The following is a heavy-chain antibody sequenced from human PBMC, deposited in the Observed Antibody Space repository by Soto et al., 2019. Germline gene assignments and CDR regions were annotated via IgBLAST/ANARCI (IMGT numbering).Heavy chain of an antibody. V-gene: IGHV1-58*01. J-gene: IGHJ6*02. Sequence: ASVKVSCKASGFTFTSSAVQWARQARGQRLEWIGWIVVGSGNTNYAQKFQERVTITRDMSTSTAYMELSSLRSEDTAVYYCAAGGSEITIFGVVINPRYVYYYGMDVWGQGTTVTVSS. CDR3: AAGGSEITIFGVVINPRYVYYYGMDV. D-gene: IGHD3-3*01. CDR2: IVVGSGNT. CDR1: GFTFTSSA.